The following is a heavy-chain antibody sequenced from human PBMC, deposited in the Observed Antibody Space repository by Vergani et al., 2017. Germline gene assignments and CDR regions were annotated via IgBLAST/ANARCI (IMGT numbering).Heavy chain of an antibody. CDR3: ARHDRKTYTATMGWYDY. CDR1: GGSFTSYH. D-gene: IGHD3-16*01. Sequence: QVQLQQWGGGLLKPSETLSLTCVVNGGSFTSYHWTWIRQSPGEGLEWVGDIDHTGRPVYNPSLKSRLTMSVEKSRNQFSLSLNSVTATDTAIYFCARHDRKTYTATMGWYDYWGQGILVTVSS. J-gene: IGHJ4*02. V-gene: IGHV4-34*01. CDR2: IDHTGRP.